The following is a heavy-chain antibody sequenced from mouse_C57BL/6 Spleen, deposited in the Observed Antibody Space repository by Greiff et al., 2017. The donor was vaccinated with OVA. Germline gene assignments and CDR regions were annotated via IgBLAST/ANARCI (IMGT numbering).Heavy chain of an antibody. CDR2: LYPGSGST. Sequence: VQLQQPGAELVKPGASVKMSCKASGYTFTSYWITWVKQRPGQGLEWIGDLYPGSGSTNYNEKFKSKATLTGDTSSSTTYMQLSSLTSEDSAVCYCARGFLYYFDYWGKGTTLTVSS. V-gene: IGHV1-55*01. J-gene: IGHJ2*01. CDR3: ARGFLYYFDY. D-gene: IGHD6-1*01. CDR1: GYTFTSYW.